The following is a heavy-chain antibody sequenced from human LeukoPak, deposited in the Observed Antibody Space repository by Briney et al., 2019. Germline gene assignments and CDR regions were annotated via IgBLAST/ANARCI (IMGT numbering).Heavy chain of an antibody. D-gene: IGHD6-6*01. CDR1: GFTFSSYA. Sequence: GGSLRLSCAASGFTFSSYAMHWVRQAPGKGLEWVAVISYDGSNKYYADSVKGRFTISRDNSKNTLYLQMYSLRAEDTAVYYCARDNLDPFEYSSSIDYWGQGTLVTVSS. J-gene: IGHJ4*02. CDR2: ISYDGSNK. CDR3: ARDNLDPFEYSSSIDY. V-gene: IGHV3-30*04.